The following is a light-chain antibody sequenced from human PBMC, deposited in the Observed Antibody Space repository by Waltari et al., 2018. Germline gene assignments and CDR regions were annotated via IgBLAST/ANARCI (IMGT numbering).Light chain of an antibody. CDR1: QGIGNN. CDR2: RAS. J-gene: IGKJ3*01. CDR3: QQGYNYPFT. V-gene: IGKV1-6*01. Sequence: IQMTQYPSSLSASVGDTVTITCQASQGIGNNLNWYQQKPGKVPKLLIYRASSLQSGIPSRFSGSGSGTDFTLTISSLQPEDFVTYYCQQGYNYPFTFGPGTKLDIK.